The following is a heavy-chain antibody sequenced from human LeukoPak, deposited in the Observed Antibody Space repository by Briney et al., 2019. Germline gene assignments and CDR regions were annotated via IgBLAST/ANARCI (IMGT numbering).Heavy chain of an antibody. Sequence: PSETLSLTCTVSGGSISSSRYYWGWIRQPPGKGLEWIGSIYYSGSTYYNPSLKSRVTISVDTSKNQFSLKLSSVTAADTAVYYCARLLYSYGSFYFDYWGQGTLVTVSS. CDR3: ARLLYSYGSFYFDY. V-gene: IGHV4-39*01. CDR2: IYYSGST. J-gene: IGHJ4*02. D-gene: IGHD5-18*01. CDR1: GGSISSSRYY.